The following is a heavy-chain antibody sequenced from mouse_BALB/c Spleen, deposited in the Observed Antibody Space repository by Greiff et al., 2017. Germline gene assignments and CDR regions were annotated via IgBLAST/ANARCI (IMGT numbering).Heavy chain of an antibody. V-gene: IGHV1-7*01. D-gene: IGHD1-1*01. CDR1: GYTFTSYW. CDR3: ASFYGSSSGFAY. Sequence: QVQLQQSGAELAKPGASVKMSCKASGYTFTSYWMHWVKQRPGQGLEWIGYINPSTGYTEYNQKFKDKATLTADKSSSTAYMQLSSLTSEDSAVYYCASFYGSSSGFAYWGQGTLVTVSA. CDR2: INPSTGYT. J-gene: IGHJ3*01.